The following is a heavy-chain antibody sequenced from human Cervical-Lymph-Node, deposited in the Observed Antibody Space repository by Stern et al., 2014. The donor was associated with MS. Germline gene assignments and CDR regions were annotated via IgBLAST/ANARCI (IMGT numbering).Heavy chain of an antibody. CDR3: AAASLARYYYYCMDV. CDR1: GFTFTSSA. CDR2: IVVGSGYT. V-gene: IGHV1-58*01. D-gene: IGHD5-12*01. J-gene: IGHJ6*02. Sequence: QLVQSGPEVKKPGTSVKVSCKASGFTFTSSAVQWVRQARGQRLEWLGWIVVGSGYTNYAQKFQERVTITRDMSTSTAYMELSSLRSEDTAIYFCAAASLARYYYYCMDVWGQGTTVTVSS.